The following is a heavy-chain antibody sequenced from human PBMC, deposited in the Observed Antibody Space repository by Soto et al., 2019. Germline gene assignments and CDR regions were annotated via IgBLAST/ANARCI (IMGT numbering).Heavy chain of an antibody. CDR3: SCHIRNFRYYYYVMDV. Sequence: GESLKISCKGSGYTFTDYWIGWVRQLPGKGLEWMGIIYPGDSDTRYSPSFQGHVTITVDKSTNTAYLQWNTLRASDTAMYYCSCHIRNFRYYYYVMDVWGQGTPVTVS. J-gene: IGHJ6*02. CDR2: IYPGDSDT. CDR1: GYTFTDYW. V-gene: IGHV5-51*01.